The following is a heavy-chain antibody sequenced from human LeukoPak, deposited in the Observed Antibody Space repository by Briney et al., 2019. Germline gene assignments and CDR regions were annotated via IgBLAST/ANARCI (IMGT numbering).Heavy chain of an antibody. J-gene: IGHJ3*01. D-gene: IGHD5-18*01. V-gene: IGHV3-30*04. CDR1: GFRFNNYA. CDR2: ISMDGIQE. Sequence: GRSLRLSCAASGFRFNNYAMHWVRQPPGTGLEWVAVISMDGIQEYYADSVKGRFSISRDNSKNTLYLQMNSLRSEDTAVYYCAREVYSYALDDLDLWGQGIMVTVSS. CDR3: AREVYSYALDDLDL.